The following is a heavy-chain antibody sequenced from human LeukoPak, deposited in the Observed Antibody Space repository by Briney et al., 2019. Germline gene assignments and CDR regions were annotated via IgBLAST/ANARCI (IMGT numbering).Heavy chain of an antibody. D-gene: IGHD3-22*01. Sequence: GGSLRLSCAASGFTVSTNYMSWVRQAPGKGLEWVSAISGSGDSTYYADSVKGRFTISRDNSKSTLYLQMNSLRAEDTALYYCAKDYSSGYYHAYAFDIWGQGTMVTVSS. CDR2: ISGSGDST. CDR1: GFTVSTNY. J-gene: IGHJ3*02. V-gene: IGHV3-23*01. CDR3: AKDYSSGYYHAYAFDI.